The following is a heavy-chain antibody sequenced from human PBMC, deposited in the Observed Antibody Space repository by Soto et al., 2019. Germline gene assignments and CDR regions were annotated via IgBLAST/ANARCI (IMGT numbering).Heavy chain of an antibody. CDR3: AKDGQFRTDGFDV. CDR2: ISGGGDTS. V-gene: IGHV3-23*01. Sequence: GGSLRLSCAASGFTFSSYWMSWVRQAPGKGLEWVSIISGGGDTSHYADSVKGRFTISRDNSRNTLYLQMNSLRAGDSAKYYCAKDGQFRTDGFDVWGQGTMVTVSS. D-gene: IGHD1-1*01. CDR1: GFTFSSYW. J-gene: IGHJ3*01.